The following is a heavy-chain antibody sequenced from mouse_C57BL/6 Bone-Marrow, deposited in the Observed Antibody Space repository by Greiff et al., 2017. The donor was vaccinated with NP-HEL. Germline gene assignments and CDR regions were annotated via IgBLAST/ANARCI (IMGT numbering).Heavy chain of an antibody. CDR3: ARGYYGSSLYAMDY. Sequence: QVQLQQPGAELVKPGASVKLSCKASGYTFTSYWMHWVKQRPGQGLEWIGMIHPNSGSTNYNEKFKSKATLTVDKSSSTAYMQLSSLTSEDSAVYCCARGYYGSSLYAMDYWGQGTSVTVSS. V-gene: IGHV1-64*01. CDR2: IHPNSGST. CDR1: GYTFTSYW. J-gene: IGHJ4*01. D-gene: IGHD1-1*01.